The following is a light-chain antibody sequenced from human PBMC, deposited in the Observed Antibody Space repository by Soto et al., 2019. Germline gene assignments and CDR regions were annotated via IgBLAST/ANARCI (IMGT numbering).Light chain of an antibody. V-gene: IGKV3-15*01. CDR3: QQYNKWPYT. CDR2: RAS. CDR1: QSVSSN. J-gene: IGKJ2*01. Sequence: EIVMTQSPATLSVSPGERATLSCRASQSVSSNFAWYRQKPGQAPTLVMYRASTRATGIPARFSGSGSGTDFTLTIGGLQSEEYGVYYCQQYNKWPYTFGQGTKLEIK.